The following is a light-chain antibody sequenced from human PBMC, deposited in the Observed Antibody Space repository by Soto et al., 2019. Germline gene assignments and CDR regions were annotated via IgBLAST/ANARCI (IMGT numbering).Light chain of an antibody. CDR2: EVF. CDR3: SSYTDSSTYV. CDR1: SSDVGAYNS. Sequence: HSALTQPASVSGSLGQSITISCTGTSSDVGAYNSVSWYQQHPGKDPKLIIFEVFNRPSGASTRFSGSKSGNTASLTISGLQADDEADYYCSSYTDSSTYVFGTGTKVTV. J-gene: IGLJ1*01. V-gene: IGLV2-14*01.